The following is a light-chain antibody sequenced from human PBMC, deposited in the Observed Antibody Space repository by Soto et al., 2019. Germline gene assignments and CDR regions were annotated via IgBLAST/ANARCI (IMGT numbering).Light chain of an antibody. CDR1: QSVSSSY. CDR3: QRYGTSRT. CDR2: GAS. V-gene: IGKV3-20*01. Sequence: EIVLTQSPGTLSLSPGEIATLFFSASQSVSSSYLSWYQQKPGQAPRLLIYGASSRATGIPDRFSGSGSGTDFTLTISRLEPEDFAVYYCQRYGTSRTFGQGTKVDIK. J-gene: IGKJ1*01.